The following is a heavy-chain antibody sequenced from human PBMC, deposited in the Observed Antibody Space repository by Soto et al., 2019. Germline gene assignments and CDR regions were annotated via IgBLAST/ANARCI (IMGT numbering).Heavy chain of an antibody. CDR3: ARDLRIFDY. V-gene: IGHV1-18*04. D-gene: IGHD2-15*01. CDR1: GPTFPGSG. J-gene: IGHJ4*02. CDR2: MRGYNGNT. Sequence: APGTVSAKAAGPTFPGSGTSRLRQAPGQVLEWMRWMRGYNGNTKCGQKLQGRVTLTTDTSTSTAYMELRSLRSDDTAVYYCARDLRIFDYRGQGTLVAVSS.